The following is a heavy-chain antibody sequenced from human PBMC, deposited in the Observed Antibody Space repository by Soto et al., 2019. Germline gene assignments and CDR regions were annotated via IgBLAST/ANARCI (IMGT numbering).Heavy chain of an antibody. J-gene: IGHJ3*02. CDR1: GVTARSDY. V-gene: IGHV3-53*01. CDR2: IYSGGST. D-gene: IGHD3-22*01. CDR3: ASDYYDSSGYFAFDI. Sequence: GGAPRLSRAGSGVTARSDYISLGRPAPGKGLEWVSVIYSGGSTYYADSVKGRFTISRDNSKNTLYLQMNSLRAEDTAVYYCASDYYDSSGYFAFDIWGQGTMVTVSS.